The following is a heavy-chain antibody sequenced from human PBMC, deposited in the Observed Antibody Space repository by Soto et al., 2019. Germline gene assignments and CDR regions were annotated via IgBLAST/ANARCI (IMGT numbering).Heavy chain of an antibody. J-gene: IGHJ6*02. Sequence: QVQLVQSGAEVKKPGSSVKVSCKASGGTFSSYAISWVRQAPGQGLEWMGGIIPIFGTANYAQKLQSRVTITADESTSTAYMERSSLRSEDTAVYYCARHPGGRGYYYGMDVWGQGTTVTVSS. CDR2: IIPIFGTA. CDR3: ARHPGGRGYYYGMDV. CDR1: GGTFSSYA. V-gene: IGHV1-69*12. D-gene: IGHD2-15*01.